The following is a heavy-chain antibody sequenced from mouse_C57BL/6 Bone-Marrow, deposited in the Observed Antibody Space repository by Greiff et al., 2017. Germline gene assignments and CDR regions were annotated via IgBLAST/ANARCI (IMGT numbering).Heavy chain of an antibody. J-gene: IGHJ2*01. CDR3: ARYEGLRHFDC. Sequence: QVQLQQPGAELVRPGTSVKLSCKASGYTFTSYWMHWVKQRPGQGLEWIGVIDPSDSYTNYNQKFKGKATLTVDTSSSTAYMQRSSLTSEDSAVYYCARYEGLRHFDCWGQGTTLTVSS. CDR1: GYTFTSYW. D-gene: IGHD2-2*01. V-gene: IGHV1-59*01. CDR2: IDPSDSYT.